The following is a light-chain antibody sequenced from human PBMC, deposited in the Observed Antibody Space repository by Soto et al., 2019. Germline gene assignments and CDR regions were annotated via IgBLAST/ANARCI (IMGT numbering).Light chain of an antibody. J-gene: IGKJ5*01. V-gene: IGKV1-39*01. Sequence: DIQMTQSPSSLSASVGDRVTITCRASQSISSYLNWYQQKPGKAPDLLIYAASSLQSGVPSRFSGSGSGTDFTLTITGLQPEDVATYYCQQNYSIPITFGQGTRLEIK. CDR3: QQNYSIPIT. CDR2: AAS. CDR1: QSISSY.